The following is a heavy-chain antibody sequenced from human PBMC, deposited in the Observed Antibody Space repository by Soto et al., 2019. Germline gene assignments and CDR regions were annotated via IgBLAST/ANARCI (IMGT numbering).Heavy chain of an antibody. D-gene: IGHD3-3*02. CDR1: RFTFSGYS. J-gene: IGHJ4*02. Sequence: EVQLLESGGGLVQPGGSLRLSCAASRFTFSGYSMSWVRQAPGKGLEWVSGISGSGGSTYYADSVKGRFTISRDNSESTLFLQMNSLRAEDTALYYCAKSYGDTWKHYYFDYWGQGTLVTVS. CDR2: ISGSGGST. V-gene: IGHV3-23*01. CDR3: AKSYGDTWKHYYFDY.